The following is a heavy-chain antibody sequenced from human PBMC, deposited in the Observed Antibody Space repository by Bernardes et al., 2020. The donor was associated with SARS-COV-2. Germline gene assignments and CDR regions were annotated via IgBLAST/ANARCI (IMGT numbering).Heavy chain of an antibody. CDR3: ARLNSSSWLGVY. V-gene: IGHV5-51*01. J-gene: IGHJ4*02. CDR1: GFDFTNYW. Sequence: GESLKISCKVSGFDFTNYWIGWVRQMPGNGLEWMGIIYPRDSDTRYSPSFQGQVTISADKSISTAYLQWSSLKASDTAMYYCARLNSSSWLGVYWGQGTLVTVSS. CDR2: IYPRDSDT. D-gene: IGHD6-13*01.